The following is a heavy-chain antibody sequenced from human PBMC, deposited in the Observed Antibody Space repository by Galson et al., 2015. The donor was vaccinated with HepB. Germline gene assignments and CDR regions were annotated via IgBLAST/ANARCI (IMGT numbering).Heavy chain of an antibody. CDR1: GFTFSDFY. V-gene: IGHV1-2*04. CDR3: ARGGDYHDSSGDDY. CDR2: INPNSGDA. D-gene: IGHD3-22*01. Sequence: SVKVSCKASGFTFSDFYIQWVRQSPGQGLQWMGWINPNSGDANYAQKFQGWVTMTRDTSISTVYMELSRLRSDDTAVYFCARGGDYHDSSGDDYWGQGTLVTVSS. J-gene: IGHJ4*02.